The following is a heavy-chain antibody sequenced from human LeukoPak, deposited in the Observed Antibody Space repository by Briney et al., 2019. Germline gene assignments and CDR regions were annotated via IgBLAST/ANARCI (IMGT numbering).Heavy chain of an antibody. Sequence: ASVEVSCKASGYTFTSYYMHWVRQAPGQGLEWMGIINPSGGSTSYAQKFQGRVTMTRDTSTSTVYMELSSLRSEDTAVYYCAREGRGYGDSSIHAFDIWGQGTMVTVSS. CDR3: AREGRGYGDSSIHAFDI. D-gene: IGHD4-17*01. CDR2: INPSGGST. CDR1: GYTFTSYY. V-gene: IGHV1-46*01. J-gene: IGHJ3*02.